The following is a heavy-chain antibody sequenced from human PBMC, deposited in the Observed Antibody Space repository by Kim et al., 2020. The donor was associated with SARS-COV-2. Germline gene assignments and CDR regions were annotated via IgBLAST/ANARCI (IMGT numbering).Heavy chain of an antibody. J-gene: IGHJ3*02. CDR2: INHSGST. Sequence: SETLSLTCAVCGGSFSGYYWSWIRQPPGKGLEWIGEINHSGSTNYNPSLKSRVTISVDTSKNQFSLKLSSVTAADTAVYYCARERGGGAFDIWGQGTMVTVSS. D-gene: IGHD1-1*01. CDR1: GGSFSGYY. CDR3: ARERGGGAFDI. V-gene: IGHV4-34*01.